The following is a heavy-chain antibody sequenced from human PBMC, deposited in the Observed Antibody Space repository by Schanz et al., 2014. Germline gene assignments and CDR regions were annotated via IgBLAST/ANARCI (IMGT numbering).Heavy chain of an antibody. J-gene: IGHJ3*02. CDR3: VTEERMESGTWAKAFDI. D-gene: IGHD3-3*01. CDR2: INPYDDTI. V-gene: IGHV1-46*01. Sequence: QVQLVQSGAEVKKPGASVKLSCKASNYIFTKYYIHCVRQAPGQGLEWMGLINPYDDTIDYAKKFQGRFTMARNTSTPTVYMELSGLRSDDTAMYYCVTEERMESGTWAKAFDIWGQGTWVTVSS. CDR1: NYIFTKYY.